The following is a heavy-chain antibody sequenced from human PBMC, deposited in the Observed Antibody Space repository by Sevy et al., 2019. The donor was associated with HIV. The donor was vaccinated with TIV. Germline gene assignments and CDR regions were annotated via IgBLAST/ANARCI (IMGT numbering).Heavy chain of an antibody. CDR1: GFTFGDYA. J-gene: IGHJ4*02. V-gene: IGHV3-49*04. Sequence: GGSLRLSCTGSGFTFGDYAMSWVRQAPGKGLEWVALLKNKAYGGTLDYAASVKGRFSNSRDDSKSIAHMQMNDLKTEDTDIYYWTRGKGAQSIFDFWGQGTLVTVSS. CDR3: TRGKGAQSIFDF. D-gene: IGHD3-16*01. CDR2: LKNKAYGGTL.